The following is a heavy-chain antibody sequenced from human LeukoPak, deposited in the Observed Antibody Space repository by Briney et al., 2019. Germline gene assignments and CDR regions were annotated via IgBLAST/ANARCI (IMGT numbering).Heavy chain of an antibody. CDR2: ISAYNGNT. CDR1: GYTFTNYY. V-gene: IGHV1-18*04. Sequence: ASVKVSCKASGYTFTNYYMHWVRQAPGQGLEWMGWISAYNGNTNYAQKLQGRVTMTTDTSTSTAYMELRSLRSDDTAVYYCARAPKSRTDDYWGQGTLVTVSS. J-gene: IGHJ4*02. CDR3: ARAPKSRTDDY.